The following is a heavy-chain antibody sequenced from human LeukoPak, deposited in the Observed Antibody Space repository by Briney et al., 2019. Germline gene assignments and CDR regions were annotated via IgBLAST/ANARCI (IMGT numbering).Heavy chain of an antibody. CDR3: ARSLAASRHYYYYGMDV. CDR1: GGSFSGYY. Sequence: SETLSLTCAVYGGSFSGYYWSWIRQPPGKGLEWIGEINHSGSTNYNPSLKSRVTISVDTSKNQFSLKLSSVAAADTAVCYCARSLAASRHYYYYGMDVWGQGTTVTVSS. D-gene: IGHD6-19*01. CDR2: INHSGST. J-gene: IGHJ6*02. V-gene: IGHV4-34*01.